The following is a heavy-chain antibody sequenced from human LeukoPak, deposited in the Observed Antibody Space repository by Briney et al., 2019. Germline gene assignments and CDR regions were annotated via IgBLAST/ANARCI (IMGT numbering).Heavy chain of an antibody. J-gene: IGHJ3*02. CDR3: ARLIPADVGAFDI. V-gene: IGHV4-39*01. Sequence: TLSLTCTVSGGSISSSSYYWGWIRQPPGKGLEWIGSIYYSGSTYYNPSLKSRVTISVDTSKNQFSLKLSSVTAADTAVYYCARLIPADVGAFDIWGQGTMVTVSS. CDR2: IYYSGST. D-gene: IGHD3-16*02. CDR1: GGSISSSSYY.